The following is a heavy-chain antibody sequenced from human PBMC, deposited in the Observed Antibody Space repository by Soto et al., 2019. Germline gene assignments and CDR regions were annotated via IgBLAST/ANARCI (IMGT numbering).Heavy chain of an antibody. CDR2: IKQDGSEK. V-gene: IGHV3-7*03. J-gene: IGHJ6*02. D-gene: IGHD3-3*01. CDR3: ARVPFRYYEFWSGYYQNYYYYGMDV. Sequence: EVQLVESGGGLVQPGGSLRLSCAASGFTFSSYWMSWVRRAPGKGLEWVANIKQDGSEKYYVDSVKGRFTISRDNAKNSLYLQMNSLRAEDTAVYYCARVPFRYYEFWSGYYQNYYYYGMDVWGQGTTVTVSS. CDR1: GFTFSSYW.